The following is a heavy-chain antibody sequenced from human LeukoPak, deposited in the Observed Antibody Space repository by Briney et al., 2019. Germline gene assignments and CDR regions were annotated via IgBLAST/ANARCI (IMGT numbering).Heavy chain of an antibody. CDR2: ISGSGGST. CDR3: AKDGGYSYGFSVDY. D-gene: IGHD5-18*01. V-gene: IGHV3-23*01. Sequence: PGGSLRLSCAASGFTFSSYAMSRVRQAPGKGLEWVSAISGSGGSTYYADSVRGRFTISRDNSKNTLYLQMNSLRAEDTAVYYCAKDGGYSYGFSVDYWGQGTLVTVSS. CDR1: GFTFSSYA. J-gene: IGHJ4*02.